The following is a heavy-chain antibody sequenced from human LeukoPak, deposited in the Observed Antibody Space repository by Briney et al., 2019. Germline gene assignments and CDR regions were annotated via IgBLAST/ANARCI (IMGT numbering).Heavy chain of an antibody. CDR2: IYTSGST. D-gene: IGHD2-21*02. Sequence: SETLSLTCTVSGGSISSGSYYWSWIRQPAGKGLEWIGRIYTSGSTNYNPSLKSRVTISVDTSKNQFSLKLSSVTAADTAVYYCARLAYCGGDCYSDAFDIWGQGTMVTVSS. V-gene: IGHV4-61*02. CDR3: ARLAYCGGDCYSDAFDI. CDR1: GGSISSGSYY. J-gene: IGHJ3*02.